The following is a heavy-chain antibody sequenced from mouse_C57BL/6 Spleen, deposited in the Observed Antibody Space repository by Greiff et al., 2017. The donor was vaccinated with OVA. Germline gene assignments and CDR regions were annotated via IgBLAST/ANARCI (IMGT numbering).Heavy chain of an antibody. D-gene: IGHD2-1*01. CDR3: SRGGIYYGNYRAMDY. Sequence: VQLQQSGPELVKPGASVKMSCKASGYTFTDYNMHWVKQSHGKSLEWIGYINPNNGGTSYNQKFKGKATLTVNKSSSTAYMELRSLTSEDSAVYYYSRGGIYYGNYRAMDYWGQGTSVTVSS. CDR1: GYTFTDYN. J-gene: IGHJ4*01. CDR2: INPNNGGT. V-gene: IGHV1-22*01.